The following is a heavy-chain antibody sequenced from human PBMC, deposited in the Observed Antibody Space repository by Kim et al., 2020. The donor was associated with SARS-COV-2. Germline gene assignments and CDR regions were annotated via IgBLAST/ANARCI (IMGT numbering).Heavy chain of an antibody. J-gene: IGHJ4*02. D-gene: IGHD3-10*01. Sequence: SETLSLTSTVSGGSISSYYWSWIRQPPGKGLEWIGYIYYSGSTNYNPSLKSRVTISVDTSKNQFSLKLSSVTAADTAVYYCARELGHYGLFDYWGQGTLVTVSS. V-gene: IGHV4-59*01. CDR3: ARELGHYGLFDY. CDR1: GGSISSYY. CDR2: IYYSGST.